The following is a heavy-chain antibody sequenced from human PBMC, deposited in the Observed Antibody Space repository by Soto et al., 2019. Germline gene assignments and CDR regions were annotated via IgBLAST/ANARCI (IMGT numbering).Heavy chain of an antibody. Sequence: GGSLRLSCAASGFSVSNNYMSWVRQAPGKGLEWVSVIWTGGTTSYADSVKSRFTINPDTSKNQFSLQLNSVTPEDTVVYYCARVGVVVVLMDDAFDIWGQGTMVTVSS. J-gene: IGHJ3*02. CDR3: ARVGVVVVLMDDAFDI. CDR1: GFSVSNNY. V-gene: IGHV3-53*01. CDR2: IWTGGTT. D-gene: IGHD2-2*01.